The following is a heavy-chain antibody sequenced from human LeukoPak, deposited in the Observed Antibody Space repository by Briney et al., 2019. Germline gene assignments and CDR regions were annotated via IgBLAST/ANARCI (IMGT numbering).Heavy chain of an antibody. CDR2: ISSSSSYI. V-gene: IGHV3-21*01. CDR1: GFTFSSYS. CDR3: ARDIRSWDYDFWSGLNWFDP. J-gene: IGHJ5*02. Sequence: SGGSLRLSCAASGFTFSSYSMNWVRQAPGKGLEWVSSISSSSSYIYYADSVKGRFTISRDNAKNSLYLQMNSLRAEDTAVYYCARDIRSWDYDFWSGLNWFDPRGQGTLVTVSS. D-gene: IGHD3-3*01.